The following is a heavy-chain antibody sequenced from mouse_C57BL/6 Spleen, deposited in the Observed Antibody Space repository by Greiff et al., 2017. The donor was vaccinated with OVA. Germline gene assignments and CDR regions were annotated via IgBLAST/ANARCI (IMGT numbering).Heavy chain of an antibody. V-gene: IGHV1-53*01. CDR1: GYTFTSYW. D-gene: IGHD2-2*01. CDR3: AREGYGYDSAWFAY. Sequence: QVQLQQSGTELVKPGASVKLSCKASGYTFTSYWMHWVKQRPGQGLEWIGNINPSNGGTNYNEKFKSKATLTVDKSSSTAYMQLSILTSEDSAVYYCAREGYGYDSAWFAYWGQGTLVTVSA. CDR2: INPSNGGT. J-gene: IGHJ3*01.